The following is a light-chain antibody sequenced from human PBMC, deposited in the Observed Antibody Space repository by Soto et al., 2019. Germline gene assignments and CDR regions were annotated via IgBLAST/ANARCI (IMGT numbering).Light chain of an antibody. CDR2: GAS. CDR1: QSISTSY. Sequence: EIVLTQSPGTLSLSPGERATLSCRASQSISTSYLAWYQQKPGQAPRLLIHGASSRATGIPDRFSGTGSATDFTLTISRLEPEDFAVYYCQQYGSSPWTFGQGTKVEIK. V-gene: IGKV3-20*01. CDR3: QQYGSSPWT. J-gene: IGKJ1*01.